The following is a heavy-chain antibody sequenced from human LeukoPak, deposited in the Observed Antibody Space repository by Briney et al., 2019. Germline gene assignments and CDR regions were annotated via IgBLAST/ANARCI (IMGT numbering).Heavy chain of an antibody. Sequence: GGSLRLSCAASGFTFSNYWMSWVRQAPGKGLEWVATIKQDGSEKYYVDSVKGRFTISRDNANNSLYLQMNSLRAEDTAVYYCGRYDFWSGYSSNYYYYMDVWGKGTTVTVSS. D-gene: IGHD3-3*01. V-gene: IGHV3-7*01. CDR3: GRYDFWSGYSSNYYYYMDV. CDR1: GFTFSNYW. J-gene: IGHJ6*03. CDR2: IKQDGSEK.